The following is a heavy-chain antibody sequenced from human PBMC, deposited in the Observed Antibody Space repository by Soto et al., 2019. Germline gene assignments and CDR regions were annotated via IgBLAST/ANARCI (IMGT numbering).Heavy chain of an antibody. J-gene: IGHJ3*02. CDR3: ARGGSLDAFDI. CDR1: GGSISSSSYY. CDR2: IYYSGST. Sequence: SDTLSLTCTVSGGSISSSSYYWGWIRQPPGKGLEWIGSIYYSGSTYYNPSLKSRVTISVDTSKNQFSLKLSSVTAADTAVYYCARGGSLDAFDICGQGTMVT. D-gene: IGHD3-16*01. V-gene: IGHV4-39*01.